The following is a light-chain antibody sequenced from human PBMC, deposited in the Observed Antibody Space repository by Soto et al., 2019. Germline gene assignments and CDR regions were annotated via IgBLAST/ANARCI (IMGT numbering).Light chain of an antibody. CDR2: DAY. V-gene: IGKV3-11*01. Sequence: EVVLTQSPDTLSLSPGETANLSCRASQSVDRYVAWYQQKLGPAPRLLIYDAYSRSTGVGARFTVSGSATDFSLTITSLEPEDCAVYYGQPRGKWPSTFGPRTKVVMK. CDR3: QPRGKWPST. J-gene: IGKJ2*02. CDR1: QSVDRY.